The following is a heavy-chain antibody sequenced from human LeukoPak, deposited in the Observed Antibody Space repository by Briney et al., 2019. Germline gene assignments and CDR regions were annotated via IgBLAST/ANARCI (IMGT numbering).Heavy chain of an antibody. CDR3: VKRPPLYYDILTGYYTDYYYMDV. D-gene: IGHD3-9*01. CDR2: IYSGGST. J-gene: IGHJ6*03. CDR1: EFSVGSNY. Sequence: GGSLRLSCAASEFSVGSNYMTWVRQAPGKGLEWVSLIYSGGSTYYADSVKGRCTISRDNSKKTLYLQMNSLRAEDTAVYYCVKRPPLYYDILTGYYTDYYYMDVWGKGTTVTISS. V-gene: IGHV3-53*01.